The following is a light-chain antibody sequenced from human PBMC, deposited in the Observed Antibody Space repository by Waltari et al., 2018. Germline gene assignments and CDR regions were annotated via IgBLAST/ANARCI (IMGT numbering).Light chain of an antibody. CDR1: SSDVGGYKY. CDR2: DVN. Sequence: QSALTQPASVSGSPGQSITISCTGTSSDVGGYKYVSWYQQHPGKAPKLMIYDVNNRPSEISTRFSGSKSCNTASLTISGLQAEDEADYYCSSYTSSGTLVLFGGGTKLTVL. V-gene: IGLV2-14*03. J-gene: IGLJ2*01. CDR3: SSYTSSGTLVL.